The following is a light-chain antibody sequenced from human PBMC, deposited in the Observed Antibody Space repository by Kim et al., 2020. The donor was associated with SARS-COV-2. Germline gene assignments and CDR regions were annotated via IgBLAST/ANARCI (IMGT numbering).Light chain of an antibody. CDR2: TAA. CDR3: QQYYTYPLT. Sequence: DIQMAQSPSSLSASVGDKVTITCRASQGVSNELAWFRQKPGKAPESLIYTAARLQSGVPSRFSGSGFGTDFTLTISSLQPEDFVTYYCQQYYTYPLTFGQGTKVDIK. CDR1: QGVSNE. V-gene: IGKV1-16*01. J-gene: IGKJ1*01.